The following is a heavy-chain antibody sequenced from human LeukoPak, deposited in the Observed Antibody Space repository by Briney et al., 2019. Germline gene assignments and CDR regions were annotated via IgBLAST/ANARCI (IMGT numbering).Heavy chain of an antibody. J-gene: IGHJ4*02. Sequence: GGSLRLSCAASGFTVSSNYMSWVRQAPGMGLEWVSVIYSGGSTYYADSVKGRFTISRDNSKNTLYLQMNSLRAEDTAVYYCARGGQWTPIDYWGQGTLVTVSS. CDR1: GFTVSSNY. CDR3: ARGGQWTPIDY. D-gene: IGHD6-19*01. CDR2: IYSGGST. V-gene: IGHV3-66*02.